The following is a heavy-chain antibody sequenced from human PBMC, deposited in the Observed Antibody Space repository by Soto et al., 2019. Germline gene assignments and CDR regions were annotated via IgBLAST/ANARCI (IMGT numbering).Heavy chain of an antibody. V-gene: IGHV4-39*01. D-gene: IGHD3-3*01. CDR3: ARLYYDFWSGYYKYFVY. CDR1: GGSISSSSYY. J-gene: IGHJ4*02. CDR2: IYYSGST. Sequence: SETLSLTCTVSGGSISSSSYYWGWIRQPPGKGLEWIGSIYYSGSTYYNPSLKSRVTISVDTSKNQFSLKLSSVTAADTAVYYCARLYYDFWSGYYKYFVYWGPGILGTVFS.